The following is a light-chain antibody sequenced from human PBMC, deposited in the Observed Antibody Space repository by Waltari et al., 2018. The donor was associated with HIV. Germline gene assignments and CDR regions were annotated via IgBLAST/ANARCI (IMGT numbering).Light chain of an antibody. CDR1: QSVNNY. V-gene: IGKV3-11*01. CDR2: GAS. Sequence: EIVLTQSPATLSLSPGERATLSCRASQSVNNYLAWYQQKPGQAPRRLIYGASSRATGIPARFRGSGSGTDFTLTISSLEPGDFGVYYCQQRNNWPITFGQGTRLEIK. J-gene: IGKJ5*01. CDR3: QQRNNWPIT.